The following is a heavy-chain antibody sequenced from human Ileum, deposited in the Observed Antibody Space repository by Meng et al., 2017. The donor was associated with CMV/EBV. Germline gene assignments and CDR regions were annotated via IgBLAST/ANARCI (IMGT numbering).Heavy chain of an antibody. CDR1: GFTFCSYA. CDR3: AKNTGAGSYYNFFDY. CDR2: IYSGGSTT. V-gene: IGHV3-23*03. J-gene: IGHJ4*02. Sequence: SGFTFCSYAMGWVRQATGKGLEWISVIYSGGSTTYYADSVKGRFTISRENSKNTLYLQMNSLRAEDTAIYFCAKNTGAGSYYNFFDYWGQGTLVTVSS. D-gene: IGHD3-10*01.